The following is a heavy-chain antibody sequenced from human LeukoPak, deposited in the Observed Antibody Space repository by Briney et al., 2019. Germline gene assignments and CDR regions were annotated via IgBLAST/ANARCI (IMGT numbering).Heavy chain of an antibody. Sequence: SETLSLTCTVSGGSISSYYWSWIRRPPGKGLEWIGYIYYSGSTNYNPSLKSRVTISVDTSKNQFSLKLSSVTAADTAVYYCARLVSLMNFDYWGQGTLVTVSS. CDR3: ARLVSLMNFDY. V-gene: IGHV4-59*08. D-gene: IGHD2/OR15-2a*01. CDR2: IYYSGST. CDR1: GGSISSYY. J-gene: IGHJ4*02.